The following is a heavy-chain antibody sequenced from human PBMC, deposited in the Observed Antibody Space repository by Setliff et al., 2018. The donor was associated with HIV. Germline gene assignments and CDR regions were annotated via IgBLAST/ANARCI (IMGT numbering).Heavy chain of an antibody. CDR1: GDTSSTYA. V-gene: IGHV1-69*10. CDR2: FIPILDIT. D-gene: IGHD3-10*01. Sequence: GASVKVSCKASGDTSSTYAINWVRQAPGQGLEWMGQFIPILDITNYAQKFQGRVTITADKSTNTMYMEMTSLTSEDTAVYYCAGPRGDEAFVIWGQGTMVTVSS. J-gene: IGHJ3*02. CDR3: AGPRGDEAFVI.